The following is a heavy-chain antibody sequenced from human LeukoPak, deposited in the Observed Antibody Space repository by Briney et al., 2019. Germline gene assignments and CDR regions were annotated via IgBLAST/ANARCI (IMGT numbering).Heavy chain of an antibody. J-gene: IGHJ4*02. V-gene: IGHV3-48*04. Sequence: GGSLRLSCAASGFTFSTYSMNWVRQAPGKGLESVSYISGSSSNTNYADSVKGRFTISRDNAKNSLYLQMNSLRPEDTAVYYCTRHPAEGDYWGQGTLVTVSS. CDR2: ISGSSSNT. D-gene: IGHD2-15*01. CDR3: TRHPAEGDY. CDR1: GFTFSTYS.